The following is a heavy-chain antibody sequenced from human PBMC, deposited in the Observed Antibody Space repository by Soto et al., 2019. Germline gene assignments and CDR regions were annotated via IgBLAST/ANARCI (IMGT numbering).Heavy chain of an antibody. D-gene: IGHD3-22*01. CDR2: INSDGSST. J-gene: IGHJ4*02. CDR1: GFTFRSYW. V-gene: IGHV3-74*01. CDR3: AKDFPYYYDCSGPSPFDY. Sequence: PGGSLRLSCAASGFTFRSYWMHWVRQAPGKGLVWVSRINSDGSSTSYADSVKGRFTISRDNSKNTLYLQMNRLRAEDTAVYYCAKDFPYYYDCSGPSPFDYWGQGTLVTVS.